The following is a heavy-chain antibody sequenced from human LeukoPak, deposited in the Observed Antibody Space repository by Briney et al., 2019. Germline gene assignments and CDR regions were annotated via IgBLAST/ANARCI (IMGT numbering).Heavy chain of an antibody. Sequence: GGSLRLSCAASGFTVSTYYMTWVRQAPGKGLECVSVIYSCGSTYYADSVKGRFTVSRDNSKNTLYLQMNSLRAEDTAMYYCARGLGYCTSTTCLLPFDYWGQGTLVTVSS. V-gene: IGHV3-53*01. CDR2: IYSCGST. CDR1: GFTVSTYY. D-gene: IGHD2-2*01. CDR3: ARGLGYCTSTTCLLPFDY. J-gene: IGHJ4*02.